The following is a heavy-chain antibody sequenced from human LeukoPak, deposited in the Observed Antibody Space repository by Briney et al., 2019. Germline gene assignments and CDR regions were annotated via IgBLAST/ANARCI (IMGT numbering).Heavy chain of an antibody. CDR3: ASTFAAPAIRWEYYDY. V-gene: IGHV3-21*06. J-gene: IGHJ4*02. CDR2: ISSASSHI. CDR1: GFTFSSYS. D-gene: IGHD2-2*02. Sequence: GGSLRLSCAASGFTFSSYSMSWVRQAPGKGLEWVSSISSASSHIYYADSVQGRFTISRDNTKNPLFLQMNSLRAEDTAVYYCASTFAAPAIRWEYYDYWGQGSLVTVSS.